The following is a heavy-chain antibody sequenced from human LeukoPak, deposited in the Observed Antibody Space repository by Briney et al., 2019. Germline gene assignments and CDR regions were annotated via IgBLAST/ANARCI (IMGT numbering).Heavy chain of an antibody. CDR2: INHSGST. CDR1: GGSFSGYY. V-gene: IGHV4-34*01. Sequence: SETLSLTCAVYGGSFSGYYWSWIRQPPGKGLEWIGEINHSGSTNYNPSLKSRVTISVDTSKNQFSLKLSSVTAADTAVYYCARVVVVPAATSYYYYYYMDVWGKGTTVTVSS. D-gene: IGHD2-2*01. J-gene: IGHJ6*03. CDR3: ARVVVVPAATSYYYYYYMDV.